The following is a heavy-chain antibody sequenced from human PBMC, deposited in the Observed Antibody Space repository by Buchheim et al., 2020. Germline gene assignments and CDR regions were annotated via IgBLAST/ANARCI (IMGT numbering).Heavy chain of an antibody. V-gene: IGHV3-74*01. CDR1: GFTFSSYW. D-gene: IGHD3-22*01. Sequence: EVQLVESGGGLVQPGGSLRLSCAASGFTFSSYWMHWVRQAPGKGLVCVARINSDGRTTTYADSVKGRFTISSDNAMNTLYLQKNSLRAEDTAVYYCVTSGSYYYYAMDVWGQRTT. CDR3: VTSGSYYYYAMDV. CDR2: INSDGRTT. J-gene: IGHJ6*02.